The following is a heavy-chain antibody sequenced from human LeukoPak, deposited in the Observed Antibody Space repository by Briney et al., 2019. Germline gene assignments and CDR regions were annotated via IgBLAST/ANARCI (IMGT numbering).Heavy chain of an antibody. Sequence: RASVKVSCKASGYTFTSYGISWVRQAPGQGLEWMGRIIPILGIANYAQKFQGRVTITADKSTSTAYMELSSLRSEDTAVYYCARDQGHYYDSSGTAIDYWGQGTLVTVSS. CDR3: ARDQGHYYDSSGTAIDY. CDR1: GYTFTSYG. CDR2: IIPILGIA. V-gene: IGHV1-69*04. J-gene: IGHJ4*02. D-gene: IGHD3-22*01.